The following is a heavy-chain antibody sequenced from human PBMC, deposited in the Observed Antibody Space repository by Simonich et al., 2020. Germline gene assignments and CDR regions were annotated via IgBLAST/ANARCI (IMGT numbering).Heavy chain of an antibody. D-gene: IGHD5-18*01. V-gene: IGHV4-4*02. CDR2: IYHGGRT. CDR1: GGSISGSNW. CDR3: ARVPFTAMVLFDY. J-gene: IGHJ4*02. Sequence: QVQLQQWGAGLLKPSETLALHCAVSGGSISGSNWWGWGRQRPGRGLEWIEEIYHGGRTNYTPSRKGRVTISVDKSKNQFSLKLSSVTAADTAVYYCARVPFTAMVLFDYWGQGTLVTVSS.